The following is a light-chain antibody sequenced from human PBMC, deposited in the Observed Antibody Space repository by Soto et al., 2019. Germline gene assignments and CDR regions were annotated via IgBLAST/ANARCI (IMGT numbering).Light chain of an antibody. CDR2: AAS. V-gene: IGKV1-39*01. J-gene: IGKJ4*01. CDR1: QSISSY. CDR3: QQSYSTPLT. Sequence: DIQMTQSPSSLSAFVGDRVTITCRASQSISSYLNWYQQKPGKAPKPLIYAASSLQSGVPSRFSGSGSGTDFTLTISSLQPEDFATYYCQQSYSTPLTVGGGTKVDIK.